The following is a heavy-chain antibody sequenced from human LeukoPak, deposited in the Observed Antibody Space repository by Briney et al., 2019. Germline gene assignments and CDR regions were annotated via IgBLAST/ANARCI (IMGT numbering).Heavy chain of an antibody. CDR3: ARELYYDILTGYFYY. CDR1: GYTLTESS. Sequence: GASVKVSCKVSGYTLTESSMHWVRQAPGQGLEWMGWINPNSGGTNYAQKFRGRVTMTRDTSISTAYMELSRLRSDDTAVYYCARELYYDILTGYFYYWGQGTLVTVSS. CDR2: INPNSGGT. V-gene: IGHV1-2*02. J-gene: IGHJ4*02. D-gene: IGHD3-9*01.